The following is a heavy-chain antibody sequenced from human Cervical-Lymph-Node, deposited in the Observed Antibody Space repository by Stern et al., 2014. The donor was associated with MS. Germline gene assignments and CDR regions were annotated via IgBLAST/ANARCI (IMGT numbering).Heavy chain of an antibody. CDR1: GFTFSSYW. D-gene: IGHD2-21*01. J-gene: IGHJ6*02. V-gene: IGHV3-74*01. Sequence: EVQLVESGGGLVQPGGSPRLSCAASGFTFSSYWMHWVRQAPGKGLVWVSRINSDGSSTSYADSVKGRFTISRDAKNTLYLQMNSLRAEDTAVYYCARDWSSIPLDVWGQGTTVTVSS. CDR2: INSDGSST. CDR3: ARDWSSIPLDV.